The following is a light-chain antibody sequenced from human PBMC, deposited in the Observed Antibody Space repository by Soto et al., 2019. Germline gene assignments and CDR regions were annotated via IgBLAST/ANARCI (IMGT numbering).Light chain of an antibody. V-gene: IGKV3-15*01. CDR1: QSVSSN. CDR3: QQRSNWPLT. Sequence: EIVMTQSPVTLSVSPWERATLSCRASQSVSSNLAWYQQKPGQAPSLLIYGAFTRATGIPARFSGTGSGTEFTLTISSLQSEDFAVYYCQQRSNWPLTFGGGTKVDIK. J-gene: IGKJ4*01. CDR2: GAF.